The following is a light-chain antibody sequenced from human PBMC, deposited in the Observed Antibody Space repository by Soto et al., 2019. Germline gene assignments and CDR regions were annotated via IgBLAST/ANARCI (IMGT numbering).Light chain of an antibody. J-gene: IGKJ1*01. V-gene: IGKV3-20*01. CDR2: GAF. CDR3: QQYGSSGT. Sequence: EILMTQSPVTLSVSPGERATLSCRASQSVSSNLAWYQQKPGQAPSLLIYGAFTRATGIPDRFSGSGSGTDFTLTISRLEPEDFAVYYCQQYGSSGTFGQGTKVEIK. CDR1: QSVSSN.